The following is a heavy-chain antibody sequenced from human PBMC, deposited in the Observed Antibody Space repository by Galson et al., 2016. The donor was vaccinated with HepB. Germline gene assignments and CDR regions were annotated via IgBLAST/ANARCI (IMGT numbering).Heavy chain of an antibody. CDR2: TYYRSKWYN. CDR1: GDSVSSNSAA. J-gene: IGHJ4*02. Sequence: CAISGDSVSSNSAAWNWFRQSTSRGLEWLGRTYYRSKWYNDYRLSLKTRININADTSRNEVSQQLKSVTLEETAVYYCARARSRGWSDAFDYWGQGTLVTISS. CDR3: ARARSRGWSDAFDY. V-gene: IGHV6-1*01. D-gene: IGHD6-19*01.